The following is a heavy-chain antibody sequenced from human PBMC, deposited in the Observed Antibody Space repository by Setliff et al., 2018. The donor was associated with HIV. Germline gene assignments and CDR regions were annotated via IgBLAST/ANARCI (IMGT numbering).Heavy chain of an antibody. Sequence: PSETLSLTCTVSGGSFSSGYHYWTWIRQPAGKGLEWIGHVFTTGRTNYNPSLKSRVTMSLDMSKNQFSLKLRSVTAADAAVYYCVRENSGSYPDFSFYMDVWGKGTTVTVSS. D-gene: IGHD1-26*01. CDR1: GGSFSSGYHY. J-gene: IGHJ6*03. CDR2: VFTTGRT. CDR3: VRENSGSYPDFSFYMDV. V-gene: IGHV4-61*09.